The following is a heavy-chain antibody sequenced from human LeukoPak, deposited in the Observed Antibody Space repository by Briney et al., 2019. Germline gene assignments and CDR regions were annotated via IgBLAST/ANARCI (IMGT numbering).Heavy chain of an antibody. Sequence: SVKVSCKASGGTFSSYAISWVRQAPGQGLEWMGGIIPIFGTANDAQKFQGRVTITADESTSTAYMELSSLRSEDTAVYYCARANTVVTHFDYWGQGTLVTVSS. J-gene: IGHJ4*02. CDR2: IIPIFGTA. V-gene: IGHV1-69*13. CDR1: GGTFSSYA. CDR3: ARANTVVTHFDY. D-gene: IGHD4-23*01.